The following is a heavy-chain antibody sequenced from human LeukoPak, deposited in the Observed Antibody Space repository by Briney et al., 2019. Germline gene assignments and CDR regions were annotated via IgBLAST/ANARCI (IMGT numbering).Heavy chain of an antibody. CDR1: GGSISSSSYY. D-gene: IGHD3-9*01. J-gene: IGHJ5*02. V-gene: IGHV4-61*05. CDR3: ARLTGYSSESWFDP. CDR2: IYYSGST. Sequence: SETLSLTCTVSGGSISSSSYYWGWIRQPPGKGLEWIGYIYYSGSTNYKSSLKSRVTISVDTSKNRFSLKLSSVTAADTAVYYCARLTGYSSESWFDPWGQGTLVTVSS.